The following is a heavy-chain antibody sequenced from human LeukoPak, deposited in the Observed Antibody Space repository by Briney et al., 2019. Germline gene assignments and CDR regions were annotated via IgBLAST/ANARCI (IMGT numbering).Heavy chain of an antibody. D-gene: IGHD3-10*01. CDR3: ARAVPPRLWLGEGDDPYFDY. Sequence: SVKVSCKASGGTFSSYAISWVRQSPGQGLEWMGGIIPIFGTANYAQKFQGRVTITADESTSTAYMELSSLRSEDTAVYYCARAVPPRLWLGEGDDPYFDYWGQGTLVTVSS. CDR1: GGTFSSYA. J-gene: IGHJ4*02. CDR2: IIPIFGTA. V-gene: IGHV1-69*13.